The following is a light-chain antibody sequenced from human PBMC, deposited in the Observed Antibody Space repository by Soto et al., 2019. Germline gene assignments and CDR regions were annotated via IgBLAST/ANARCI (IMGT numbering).Light chain of an antibody. J-gene: IGKJ4*01. V-gene: IGKV3D-15*01. CDR3: HQYNDWPLT. CDR2: GAS. Sequence: EIVMTQSPATLSVSPGERVTLSSRASQSIGRSLAWYQQRPGQAPRLLIYGASTRATGTPVRFSGIGSGTEFTLTINSLQSGDFVVYYCHQYNDWPLTFGGGTKVEIK. CDR1: QSIGRS.